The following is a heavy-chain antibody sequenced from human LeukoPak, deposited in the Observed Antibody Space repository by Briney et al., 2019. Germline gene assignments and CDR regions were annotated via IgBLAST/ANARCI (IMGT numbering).Heavy chain of an antibody. D-gene: IGHD1-1*01. CDR3: AKDSFALGTLYYFDY. CDR1: GFTFDDYA. V-gene: IGHV3-9*01. J-gene: IGHJ4*02. Sequence: PGRSLRLSCAASGFTFDDYAMHWVRQAPGKGLEWVSGISWNSGSIGYADSVKGRFTISRDNAKNSLYLQMNSLRAEDTALYYRAKDSFALGTLYYFDYWGQGTLVTVSS. CDR2: ISWNSGSI.